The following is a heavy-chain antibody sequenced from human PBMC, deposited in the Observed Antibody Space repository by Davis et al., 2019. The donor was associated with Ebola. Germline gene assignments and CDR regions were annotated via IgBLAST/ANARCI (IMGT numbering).Heavy chain of an antibody. CDR2: ITSGSSTL. J-gene: IGHJ4*02. Sequence: GGSLRLSCAASGFTFSDYNMNWVRQAPGKGLEWVSYITSGSSTLYYADSVKGRFTISRDNAKNSLYLQMNSLRAEDTAIYYCARDGLRGGPAALRPNFDYWGQGTLVTVSS. CDR1: GFTFSDYN. V-gene: IGHV3-48*04. D-gene: IGHD2-2*02. CDR3: ARDGLRGGPAALRPNFDY.